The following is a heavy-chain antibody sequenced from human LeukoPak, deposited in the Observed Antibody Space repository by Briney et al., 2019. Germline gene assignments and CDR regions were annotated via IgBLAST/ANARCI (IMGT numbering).Heavy chain of an antibody. CDR3: ARGGGTLDY. D-gene: IGHD3-16*01. CDR1: GGSISSYY. V-gene: IGHV4-4*07. CDR2: IYSSGST. J-gene: IGHJ4*02. Sequence: SSETLSLTCTVSGGSISSYYWSWIRQPAGKGLEWIGRIYSSGSTNYNASLISRVTISVATSKYQFSLKRTYVTPADTAVYSCARGGGTLDYWGQGTLVTVSS.